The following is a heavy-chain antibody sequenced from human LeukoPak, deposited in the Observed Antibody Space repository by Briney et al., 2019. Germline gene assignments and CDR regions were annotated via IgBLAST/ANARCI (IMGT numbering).Heavy chain of an antibody. V-gene: IGHV4-59*01. CDR1: GVSITSYY. CDR2: IYYSGTT. D-gene: IGHD3-10*01. Sequence: SGTLSLTCTVSGVSITSYYWNWVRQPPGKGLEWVGYIYYSGTTNYNPSLKSRVTISVDLSKNQFSLRLRSVTAADTALYFCAKDTAGGAHLDYWGQGTLVTVSS. CDR3: AKDTAGGAHLDY. J-gene: IGHJ4*02.